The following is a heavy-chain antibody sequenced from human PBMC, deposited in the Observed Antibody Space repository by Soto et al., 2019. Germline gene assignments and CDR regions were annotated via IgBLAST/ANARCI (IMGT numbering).Heavy chain of an antibody. J-gene: IGHJ4*02. CDR3: VSQRTTVPTQAYFYY. CDR2: VYYRGRS. V-gene: IGHV4-39*01. CDR1: GGSVTKSSYS. Sequence: PSETLSLTCTVSGGSVTKSSYSWGWIRHSPGKGLEWIGVVYYRGRSYYKSYVKSRVTISVDASKHRFSLSLNSVTASDTAVYFCVSQRTTVPTQAYFYYWGPGALVTVSS. D-gene: IGHD4-17*01.